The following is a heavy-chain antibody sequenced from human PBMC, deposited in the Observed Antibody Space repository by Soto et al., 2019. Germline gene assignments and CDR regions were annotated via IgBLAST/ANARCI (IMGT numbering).Heavy chain of an antibody. Sequence: GGSLRLSCAASGFTFSNYAMSWVRQAPGKGLEWVSGITSGAGSTYYADSVKGRFTISRDNSKSTLYLQMNSLRADDTALYYCAVDTSMVPPYYYGMDVWGQGTTVTV. V-gene: IGHV3-23*01. D-gene: IGHD5-18*01. CDR1: GFTFSNYA. CDR2: ITSGAGST. CDR3: AVDTSMVPPYYYGMDV. J-gene: IGHJ6*02.